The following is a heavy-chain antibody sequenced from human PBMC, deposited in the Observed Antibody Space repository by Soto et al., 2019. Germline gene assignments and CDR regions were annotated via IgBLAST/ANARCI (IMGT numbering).Heavy chain of an antibody. V-gene: IGHV3-30*18. CDR3: AKDKDDFVWGSYDC. Sequence: QMQLVESGGGVVQPGRSLRLSCAASGFTFSSYGLHWVRQAPGKGLERVAVMSNAGVNKYYADSVRGRFTISRDNTKNSLFLQLNNLRTEDTAVYYCAKDKDDFVWGSYDCWGQGTLVIVSS. J-gene: IGHJ4*02. CDR1: GFTFSSYG. CDR2: MSNAGVNK. D-gene: IGHD3-16*01.